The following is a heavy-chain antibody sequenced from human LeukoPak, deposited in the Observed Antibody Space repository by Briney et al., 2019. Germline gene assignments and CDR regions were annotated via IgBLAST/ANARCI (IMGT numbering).Heavy chain of an antibody. CDR2: TTWNGGST. D-gene: IGHD3-3*02. J-gene: IGHJ3*02. CDR1: GFTFDNYG. V-gene: IGHV3-20*04. CDR3: ARGAFDAFDI. Sequence: GGSLRLSREASGFTFDNYGMYWVRQAPGTGLEWVSGTTWNGGSTAYADSVKGRFTISRDNAKNSLYLQLNSLRVEDAALYYCARGAFDAFDIWGLGTMVTVS.